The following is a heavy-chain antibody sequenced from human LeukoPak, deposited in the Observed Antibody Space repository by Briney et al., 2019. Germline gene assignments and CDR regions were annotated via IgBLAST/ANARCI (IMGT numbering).Heavy chain of an antibody. CDR2: INWNGDST. D-gene: IGHD3-22*01. Sequence: GGSLRLSCTASGFSFDDYGLTWVRQAPGKGLEWVSGINWNGDSTDYADSVKGRFTISRDNAKNSLYLQMNSLRAEDTALYYCARDLRVVITGSFDSWGQGTLVTVSS. J-gene: IGHJ4*02. V-gene: IGHV3-20*04. CDR1: GFSFDDYG. CDR3: ARDLRVVITGSFDS.